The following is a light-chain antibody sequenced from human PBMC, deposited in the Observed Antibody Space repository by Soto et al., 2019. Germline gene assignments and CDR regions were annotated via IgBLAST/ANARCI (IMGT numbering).Light chain of an antibody. V-gene: IGKV1-39*01. Sequence: DIQMTQSPSSLSASVGDRVTITCRASQSIRSYLNWYQQKPGKAHKLLIYAASSLQSGVPSRFSGSGSGTDFTLTISSLQPEDVATYYCQQSYSTPPSFGQGTKLEI. CDR1: QSIRSY. J-gene: IGKJ2*01. CDR3: QQSYSTPPS. CDR2: AAS.